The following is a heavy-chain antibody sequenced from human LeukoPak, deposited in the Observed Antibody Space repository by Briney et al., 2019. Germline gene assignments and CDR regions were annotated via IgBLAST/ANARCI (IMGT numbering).Heavy chain of an antibody. D-gene: IGHD3-10*01. CDR1: GFTFDDYG. V-gene: IGHV3-20*04. Sequence: GGSLRLSCAASGFTFDDYGMSWVRQAPGKGLEWVSGINWNGGSTGYADSVKGRFSISRDNAKNSLYLQMNSLRAEDTALYYCARELATYYYGSGTDWGQGTLVTVSS. CDR2: INWNGGST. J-gene: IGHJ4*02. CDR3: ARELATYYYGSGTD.